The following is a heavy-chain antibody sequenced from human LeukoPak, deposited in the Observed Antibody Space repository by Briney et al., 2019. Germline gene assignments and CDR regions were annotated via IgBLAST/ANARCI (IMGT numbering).Heavy chain of an antibody. J-gene: IGHJ5*02. CDR1: GGSITNSY. Sequence: SETLSLTCIVSGGSITNSYWSWIRQPAGKGLEWIGRIYGGGSASYNPSLKSRVIMSVDTSKNQLSLKLSSVTAADTAVYYCTREPLPWGQGILVTVSS. CDR3: TREPLP. V-gene: IGHV4-4*07. CDR2: IYGGGSA.